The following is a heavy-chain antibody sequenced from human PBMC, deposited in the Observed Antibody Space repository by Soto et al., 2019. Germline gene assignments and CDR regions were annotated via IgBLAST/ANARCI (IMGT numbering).Heavy chain of an antibody. CDR2: IYYSGST. V-gene: IGHV4-59*01. CDR1: GGSISSYY. CDR3: ARQGRHASSAQWYFDY. J-gene: IGHJ4*02. D-gene: IGHD3-22*01. Sequence: SETLSLTCTVSGGSISSYYWSWIRQPPGKGLEWIGYIYYSGSTNYNPSLKSRVTISVDTSKNQFSLKLSSVTAADTAVYYCARQGRHASSAQWYFDYWGQGTRVRVAS.